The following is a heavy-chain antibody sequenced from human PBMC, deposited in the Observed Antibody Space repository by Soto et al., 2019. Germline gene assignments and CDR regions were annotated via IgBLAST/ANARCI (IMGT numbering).Heavy chain of an antibody. D-gene: IGHD2-2*01. CDR2: ISTSGSGI. CDR3: ARVSYGTAEEGVVPTAIGY. J-gene: IGHJ4*02. V-gene: IGHV3-11*01. CDR1: GFTFSDYY. Sequence: PGGSLRLSCVASGFTFSDYYMSWIRQAPGKGQDWISYISTSGSGIYYADSVKGRFTISRDNAKNSLYLQMNSLGAEDTAVYYCARVSYGTAEEGVVPTAIGYWGQGTLVTVSS.